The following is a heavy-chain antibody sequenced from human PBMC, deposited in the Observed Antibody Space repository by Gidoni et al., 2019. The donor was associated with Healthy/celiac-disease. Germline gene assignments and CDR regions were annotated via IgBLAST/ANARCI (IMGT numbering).Heavy chain of an antibody. CDR3: ARETNHQSYGMDV. CDR2: INPNSGGT. Sequence: QLQLVQPGAEVNKRGASGTVACKASGYTFTGYYMHWVRQAPGQGLEWMGWINPNSGGTNDAQKCQGRVTMTRDKSISTAYMELSRLRSDDTAVYYCARETNHQSYGMDVWGQGTTVTVSS. V-gene: IGHV1-2*02. CDR1: GYTFTGYY. J-gene: IGHJ6*02.